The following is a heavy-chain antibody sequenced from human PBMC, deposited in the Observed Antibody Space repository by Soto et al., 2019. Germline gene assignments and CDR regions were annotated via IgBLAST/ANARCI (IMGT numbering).Heavy chain of an antibody. V-gene: IGHV3-21*01. CDR1: GFTFSTFN. CDR3: GREGYRDHADMDY. CDR2: ITTSGAHI. J-gene: IGHJ4*02. D-gene: IGHD5-12*01. Sequence: GGSLRLSCAASGFTFSTFNMHWVRQAPGKGLEWVSSITTSGAHIFYADSLMGRFTITRDNAKNSLYLQMNSLEAEDTAVYYCGREGYRDHADMDYWGQGTLVTVS.